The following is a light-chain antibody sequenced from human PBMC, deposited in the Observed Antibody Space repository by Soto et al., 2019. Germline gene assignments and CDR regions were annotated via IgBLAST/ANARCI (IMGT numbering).Light chain of an antibody. CDR3: HQRQSWPRT. Sequence: EIVLTQSPATLSSFPGDRVTLSCRASQYINTRLAWYQHRPGQAPRLLIYQTSIRAAGIPARFSASGSGPEFTLTISDVQPEDFALYYCHQRQSWPRTSGQGTKVDIK. CDR1: QYINTR. V-gene: IGKV3-11*01. J-gene: IGKJ1*01. CDR2: QTS.